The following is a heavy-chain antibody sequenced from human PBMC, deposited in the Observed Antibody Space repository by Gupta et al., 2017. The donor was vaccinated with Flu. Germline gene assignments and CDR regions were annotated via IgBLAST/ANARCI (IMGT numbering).Heavy chain of an antibody. V-gene: IGHV4-59*01. D-gene: IGHD3-22*01. J-gene: IGHJ6*02. CDR2: IYYSGST. Sequence: QVQLQASGPGLVKPSETLSLTCTVSGGSISSYSWSWIRQPPGKGLEWIGYIYYSGSTNYNPSLKSRVTISVDTSKNQFSLKLSSVTAADTAVYYCARDHYYDSSGYHYGMDVWGQGTTVTVSS. CDR1: GGSISSYS. CDR3: ARDHYYDSSGYHYGMDV.